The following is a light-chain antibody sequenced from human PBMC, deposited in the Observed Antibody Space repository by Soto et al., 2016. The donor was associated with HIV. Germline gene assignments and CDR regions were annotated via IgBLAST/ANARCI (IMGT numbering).Light chain of an antibody. Sequence: DIQMTQSPSSLSAFIGDRVTITCRASQMINSYLNWYQQKPAKAPRLLIYAASTLQVGVPSRFSGSGSGTDFSLTISNVQPEDFATFYCQQLTSYPFTFGPGTKVDIK. CDR2: AAS. CDR3: QQLTSYPFT. CDR1: QMINSY. J-gene: IGKJ3*01. V-gene: IGKV1-39*01.